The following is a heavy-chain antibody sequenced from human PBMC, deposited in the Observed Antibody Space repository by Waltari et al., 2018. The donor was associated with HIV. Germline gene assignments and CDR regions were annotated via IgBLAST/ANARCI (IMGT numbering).Heavy chain of an antibody. V-gene: IGHV5-51*03. Sequence: EVQLVQSGSEVKKPGESVMISCQASGYKFSDYWIGWVRQKPGKGLEWMGFVYADDSETKYSPSFQGQVTLSVDRSINTAYLHWNSLRSTDTAIFFCVRRGLGRDYYYYGLDVWGQGTTVIVSS. J-gene: IGHJ6*02. CDR3: VRRGLGRDYYYYGLDV. D-gene: IGHD7-27*01. CDR2: VYADDSET. CDR1: GYKFSDYW.